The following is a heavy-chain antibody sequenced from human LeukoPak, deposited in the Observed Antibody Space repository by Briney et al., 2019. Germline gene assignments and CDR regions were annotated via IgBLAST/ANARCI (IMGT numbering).Heavy chain of an antibody. V-gene: IGHV4-34*01. CDR1: GGSFSGYY. J-gene: IGHJ4*02. CDR2: INHSGST. CDR3: ASPKY. Sequence: SETLSLTCAVYGGSFSGYYWSWIRQPPGRGLEWIGEINHSGSTNYNPSLKSLVTISVDTSKNQFSLKLSSVTAADTAVYYCASPKYWGQGTLVTVSS.